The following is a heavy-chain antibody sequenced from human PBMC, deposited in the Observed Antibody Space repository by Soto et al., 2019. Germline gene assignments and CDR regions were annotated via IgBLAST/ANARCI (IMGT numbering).Heavy chain of an antibody. CDR1: GYTFTSYG. J-gene: IGHJ6*03. V-gene: IGHV1-18*01. Sequence: QVQLVQSGAEVKKPGASVKVYCKASGYTFTSYGISWVRQAPGQGLEWMGWISAYNGNTNYAQKLHGSVTMTTYTSTSTAYMELRSLRSDDTAVYYCARSPMITFGGVIVIVDYYMDVWVKGTTVTVSS. D-gene: IGHD3-16*02. CDR2: ISAYNGNT. CDR3: ARSPMITFGGVIVIVDYYMDV.